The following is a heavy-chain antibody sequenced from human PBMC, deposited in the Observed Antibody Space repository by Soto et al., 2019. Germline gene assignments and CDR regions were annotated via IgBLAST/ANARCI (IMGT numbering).Heavy chain of an antibody. CDR3: ARGSFPMLVANEYYYSLDV. Sequence: QAQLVQSGTEVKKPGASVKVSCKASGYTFTSYVIHWVRQAPGQRLEWMGWINAGNGNTKYSQNFMGRVTLTRDTSATTAYMEVGSLRSEDTAVYYCARGSFPMLVANEYYYSLDVWGPGTTVTVSS. CDR2: INAGNGNT. V-gene: IGHV1-3*01. J-gene: IGHJ6*02. CDR1: GYTFTSYV. D-gene: IGHD3-22*01.